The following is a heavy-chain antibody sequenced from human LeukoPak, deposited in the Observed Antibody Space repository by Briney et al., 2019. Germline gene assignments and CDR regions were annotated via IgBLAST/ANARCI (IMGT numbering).Heavy chain of an antibody. J-gene: IGHJ3*02. D-gene: IGHD4-17*01. V-gene: IGHV1-18*01. CDR3: ARDGVTTWPFDAFDI. CDR1: GYTFTSYG. CDR2: ISAYNGNT. Sequence: ASVKVSCKASGYTFTSYGISWVRQAPGQGLEWMGWISAYNGNTNYAQKLQGRVTMTTDTSTSTAYMELRSLRSDDTAVYYCARDGVTTWPFDAFDIWGQGTMVTVSS.